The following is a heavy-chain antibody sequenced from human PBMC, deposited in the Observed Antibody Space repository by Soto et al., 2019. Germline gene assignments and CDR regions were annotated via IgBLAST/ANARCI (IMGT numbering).Heavy chain of an antibody. D-gene: IGHD2-21*01. CDR3: ARLRIATNNHGWFAP. J-gene: IGHJ5*02. CDR2: IYVTGAV. V-gene: IGHV4-31*03. CDR1: GAALNRGNYY. Sequence: TLSLTCSVSGAALNRGNYYWSWIRQVPGKGLEWIGHIYVTGAVDYNPSLRDRITISQDTSERQFSLNLRLVTAADTAVYYCARLRIATNNHGWFAPWGQGTLVTVSS.